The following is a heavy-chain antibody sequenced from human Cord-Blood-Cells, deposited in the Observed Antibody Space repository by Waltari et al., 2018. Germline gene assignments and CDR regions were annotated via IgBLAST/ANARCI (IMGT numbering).Heavy chain of an antibody. CDR3: ARDSEQQIVLFDP. CDR2: TYYRSKWNN. D-gene: IGHD6-13*01. CDR1: GDSVSSTSAA. J-gene: IGHJ5*02. Sequence: QVQLQQSGPGLVKPSQTLSLTCAISGDSVSSTSAAWNWIRQSPSRGLEWLGRTYYRSKWNNDYAVSLKSRRTINPDTSKNQVSLQLNSVTPEDTAVYYCARDSEQQIVLFDPWGQGTLVTVSS. V-gene: IGHV6-1*01.